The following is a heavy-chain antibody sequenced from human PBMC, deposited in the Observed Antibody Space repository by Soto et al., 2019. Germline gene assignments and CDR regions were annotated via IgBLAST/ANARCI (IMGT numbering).Heavy chain of an antibody. CDR3: ARVGIAADV. D-gene: IGHD6-13*01. Sequence: ASVKVSCKASGYTFTGYYMHWVRQAPGQGLEWMGWINPNSGNTGYAQKFQGRVTMTRNTSISTAYMELSSLRSEDTAVYYCARVGIAADVWGKGTTVTVSS. CDR2: INPNSGNT. J-gene: IGHJ6*04. CDR1: GYTFTGYY. V-gene: IGHV1-8*02.